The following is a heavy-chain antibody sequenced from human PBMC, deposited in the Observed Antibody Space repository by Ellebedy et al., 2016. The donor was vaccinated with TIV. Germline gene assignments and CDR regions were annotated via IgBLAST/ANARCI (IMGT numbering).Heavy chain of an antibody. J-gene: IGHJ6*02. CDR3: ARLLGEMGYYYAMDV. D-gene: IGHD3-10*01. Sequence: GESLKISCAASGFTFSSYAMHWVRQAPGKGLEWVAVISSDGSNKYYADSVNGRFTISRDNSKNTLYLQMSSLRAEDKAVYYCARLLGEMGYYYAMDVWGQGTTVTVSS. CDR1: GFTFSSYA. V-gene: IGHV3-30-3*01. CDR2: ISSDGSNK.